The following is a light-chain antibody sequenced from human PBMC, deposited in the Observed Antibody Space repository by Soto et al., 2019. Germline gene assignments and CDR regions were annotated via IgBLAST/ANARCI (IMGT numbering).Light chain of an antibody. CDR1: QTISTL. CDR3: KQYSSLVT. Sequence: IQMTQSPSTLSASVGDRVTITCQASQTISTLLAWYQHKPGKAPNLLIYDASTLESGVPSRFSGSGSGTEITLTSSRLQADDSATYYCKQYSSLVTFGQGTKLEIK. J-gene: IGKJ2*01. CDR2: DAS. V-gene: IGKV1-5*01.